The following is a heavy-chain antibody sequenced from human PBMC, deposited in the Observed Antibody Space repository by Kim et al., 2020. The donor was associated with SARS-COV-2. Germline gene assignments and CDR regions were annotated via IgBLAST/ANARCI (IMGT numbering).Heavy chain of an antibody. D-gene: IGHD4-17*01. V-gene: IGHV3-48*03. Sequence: TIYYADAVKGRFPISRDNAKNSLYLQMNSLRAEDTAVYYCARDDYGDYYWGQGTLVTVSS. CDR2: TI. J-gene: IGHJ4*02. CDR3: ARDDYGDYY.